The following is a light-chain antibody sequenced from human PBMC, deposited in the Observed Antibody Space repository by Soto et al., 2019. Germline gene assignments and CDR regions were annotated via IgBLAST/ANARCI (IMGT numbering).Light chain of an antibody. Sequence: DIQMTPSPSTLSASIGDRVAITCRASDNIGPWVAWYQQKPGKAPNFLIYAASTLESGVPSRFSATVSGTEFSLAITSLQPEDFATYYCQQLFDSPITFGQGTRLEIK. CDR2: AAS. CDR3: QQLFDSPIT. CDR1: DNIGPW. J-gene: IGKJ5*01. V-gene: IGKV1-5*01.